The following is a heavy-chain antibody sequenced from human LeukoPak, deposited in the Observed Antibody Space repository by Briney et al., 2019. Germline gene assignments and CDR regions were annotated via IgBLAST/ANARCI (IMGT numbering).Heavy chain of an antibody. J-gene: IGHJ4*02. CDR3: ARVYRDTYGQN. Sequence: GASVKVSCNTSGYTFTSHGISWVRQAPGQGLEWMGWISAYNGNTNYAQKLQGRVTMTTETSTSTAYMELRSLRSDDTAVYYCARVYRDTYGQNWGQGTLVTVSS. CDR1: GYTFTSHG. D-gene: IGHD4-11*01. CDR2: ISAYNGNT. V-gene: IGHV1-18*04.